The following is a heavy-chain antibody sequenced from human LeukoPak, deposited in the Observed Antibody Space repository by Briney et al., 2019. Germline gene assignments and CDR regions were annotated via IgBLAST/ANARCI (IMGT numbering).Heavy chain of an antibody. CDR2: IYSGGST. V-gene: IGHV3-66*01. CDR1: GFTVSSNY. D-gene: IGHD2-2*01. CDR3: GREDRIVLGNDALDI. J-gene: IGHJ3*02. Sequence: GGSLRLSCAASGFTVSSNYMSLVRQAPGKVLEWVSVIYSGGSTYYADSVKGRFTISRDNSKNTLYLQMNSLRAEDTAVYYCGREDRIVLGNDALDIWGQGSMVTVSS.